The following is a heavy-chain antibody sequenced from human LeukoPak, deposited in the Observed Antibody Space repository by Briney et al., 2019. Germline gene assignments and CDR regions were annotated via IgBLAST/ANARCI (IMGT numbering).Heavy chain of an antibody. V-gene: IGHV6-1*01. CDR2: RYYRSKWYN. CDR3: AREETVRAIVLTVYGAMDV. J-gene: IGHJ6*04. CDR1: GDSVSSKNAA. Sequence: SQTLSLTCTISGDSVSSKNAAWNWSRQSPARVLEWLGRRYYRSKWYNDYAVSVKSRITINPDTSKNQFSLQQNTVTPEDTAVYYCAREETVRAIVLTVYGAMDVWGKGTTVTVSS. D-gene: IGHD2-8*01.